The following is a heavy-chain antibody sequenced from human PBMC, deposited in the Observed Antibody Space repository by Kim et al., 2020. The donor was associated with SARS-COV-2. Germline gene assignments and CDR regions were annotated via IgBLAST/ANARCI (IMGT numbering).Heavy chain of an antibody. J-gene: IGHJ4*02. CDR3: TRPSSSGDY. D-gene: IGHD6-13*01. Sequence: YATAYAASVKGRFTISRDDSKTTAYLQMHSLKTEDTAVYYCTRPSSSGDYWGQGTLVTVSS. V-gene: IGHV3-73*01. CDR2: YAT.